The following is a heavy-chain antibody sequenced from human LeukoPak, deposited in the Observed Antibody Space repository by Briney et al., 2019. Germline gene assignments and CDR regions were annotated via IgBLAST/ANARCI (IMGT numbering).Heavy chain of an antibody. J-gene: IGHJ4*02. D-gene: IGHD1-26*01. Sequence: PGGSLRLSCVASGFMFSDYNMDWVRQAPGKGLEWVSYISSSSSTIYYADSVKGRFTISRDNAKKSVYLQMNSLRAEDTAVFYCAFSGSYGVYWGQGTLVTVSS. CDR3: AFSGSYGVY. V-gene: IGHV3-48*01. CDR1: GFMFSDYN. CDR2: ISSSSSTI.